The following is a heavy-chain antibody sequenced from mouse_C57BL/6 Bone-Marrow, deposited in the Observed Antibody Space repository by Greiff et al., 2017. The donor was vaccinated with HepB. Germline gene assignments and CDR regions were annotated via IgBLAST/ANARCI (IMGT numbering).Heavy chain of an antibody. CDR1: GYTFTSYD. V-gene: IGHV1-85*01. CDR3: ARSLLLRYQAWFAY. CDR2: IYPRDGST. J-gene: IGHJ3*01. Sequence: VKLVESGPELVKPGASVKLSCKASGYTFTSYDINWVKQRPGQGLEWIGWIYPRDGSTKYDEKFKGKATLTVDTSSSTAYMELHSLTSEDSAVYFCARSLLLRYQAWFAYWGQGTLVTVSA. D-gene: IGHD1-1*01.